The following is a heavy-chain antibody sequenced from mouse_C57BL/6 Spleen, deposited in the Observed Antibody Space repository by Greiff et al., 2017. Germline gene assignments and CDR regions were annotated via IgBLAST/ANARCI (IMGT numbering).Heavy chain of an antibody. CDR1: GYTFTSYW. V-gene: IGHV1-59*01. J-gene: IGHJ3*01. D-gene: IGHD1-1*01. CDR3: ENYYGSSYEMAY. CDR2: IDPSDSYT. Sequence: QVQLQQPGAELVRPGTSVKLSCKASGYTFTSYWMPWVKQTPGQGLEWIGVIDPSDSYTNYNQKFKGKATLTVDTSSSTAYMQLSSLTSEDSAVYYCENYYGSSYEMAYWGQGTLVTVSA.